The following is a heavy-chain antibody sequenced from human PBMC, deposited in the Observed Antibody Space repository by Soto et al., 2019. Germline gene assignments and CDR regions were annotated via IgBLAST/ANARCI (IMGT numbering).Heavy chain of an antibody. J-gene: IGHJ6*02. V-gene: IGHV3-48*04. CDR1: GFTFRNYN. CDR3: ARGGQQLHGMDV. CDR2: ISTGGTTI. Sequence: GGSLRLSCAAAGFTFRNYNMNWVRQAPGKGQEWVSHISTGGTTIVYADSVKGRFTISRDNAKNSLYLQMNSLRAEDTAVYYCARGGQQLHGMDVWGQGTTVTVSS. D-gene: IGHD6-13*01.